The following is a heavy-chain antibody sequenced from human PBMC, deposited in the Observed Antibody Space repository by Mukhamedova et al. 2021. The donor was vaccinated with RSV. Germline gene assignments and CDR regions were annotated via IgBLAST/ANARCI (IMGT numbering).Heavy chain of an antibody. J-gene: IGHJ4*02. D-gene: IGHD1-26*01. CDR3: AKDRSSVRDYHFDY. V-gene: IGHV3-30-3*02. Sequence: AEYMGGRFTISRDNSKNTLYLQMNSLRAEDTAIYYCAKDRSSVRDYHFDYWGQGTLVTVSS.